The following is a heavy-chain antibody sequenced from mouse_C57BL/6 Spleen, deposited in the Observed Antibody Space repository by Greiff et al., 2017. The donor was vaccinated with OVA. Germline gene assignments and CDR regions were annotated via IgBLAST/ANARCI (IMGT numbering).Heavy chain of an antibody. D-gene: IGHD1-1*02. CDR3: ARNYGGYYCDY. V-gene: IGHV1-81*01. J-gene: IGHJ2*01. CDR1: GYTFTSYG. Sequence: QVQLKESGAELARPGASVKLSCKASGYTFTSYGISWVQQRTGQGLEWVGEIYPSSGNTYYNEKFKGKATLTVDTSSRTAYMELSSLTSEGSAVYFCARNYGGYYCDYGGKGTTLTVAS. CDR2: IYPSSGNT.